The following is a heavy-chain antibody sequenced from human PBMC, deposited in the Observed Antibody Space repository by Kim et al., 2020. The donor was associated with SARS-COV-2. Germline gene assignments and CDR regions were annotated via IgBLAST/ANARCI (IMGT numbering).Heavy chain of an antibody. CDR2: GGT. Sequence: GGTNYAQKFQGSVTMTRDTSISTAFMELTGLRSDDTAVYYCARVYSTTENYWGQGTLVTVSS. V-gene: IGHV1-2*02. CDR3: ARVYSTTENY. D-gene: IGHD1-1*01. J-gene: IGHJ4*02.